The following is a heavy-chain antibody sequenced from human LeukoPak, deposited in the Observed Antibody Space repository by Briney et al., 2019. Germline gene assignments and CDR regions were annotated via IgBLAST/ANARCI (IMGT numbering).Heavy chain of an antibody. Sequence: SETLSLTCTVSSGSISSYYWSWIRQPPGKGLEWIGYIYYSGSTNYNPSLKGRVTISVDTSKNQFSLKLSSVTAADTAVYYCARGYSSGFIDYWGQGTLVTVSS. CDR1: SGSISSYY. CDR3: ARGYSSGFIDY. J-gene: IGHJ4*02. CDR2: IYYSGST. D-gene: IGHD6-19*01. V-gene: IGHV4-59*01.